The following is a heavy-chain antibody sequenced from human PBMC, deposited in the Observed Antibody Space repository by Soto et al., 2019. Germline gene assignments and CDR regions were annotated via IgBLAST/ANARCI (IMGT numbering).Heavy chain of an antibody. V-gene: IGHV4-59*11. Sequence: SETLSLTCTVSGGSISGHYWSWIRQPPGQALEWIGNIYYSGSTNYNPSLRSRLTISVDTSKNQFSLRLSSVTAADTAVYYCVRANYFDYWGQGALVTVSS. CDR1: GGSISGHY. CDR2: IYYSGST. CDR3: VRANYFDY. J-gene: IGHJ4*02.